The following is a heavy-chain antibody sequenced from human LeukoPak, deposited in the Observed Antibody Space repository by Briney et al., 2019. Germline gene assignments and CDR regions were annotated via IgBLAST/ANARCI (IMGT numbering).Heavy chain of an antibody. V-gene: IGHV4-59*12. J-gene: IGHJ6*03. CDR3: ARDRRTTVVNLNYYYYMDV. CDR1: GGSISNYY. CDR2: IYYTGST. Sequence: SETLSLTCSVSGGSISNYYWSWIRQPPGKGLEWIGYIYYTGSTSYNPSLKSRVTISIDTSKNQFSLKLSSVTAADTAVYYCARDRRTTVVNLNYYYYMDVWGKGTTVTVSS. D-gene: IGHD4-23*01.